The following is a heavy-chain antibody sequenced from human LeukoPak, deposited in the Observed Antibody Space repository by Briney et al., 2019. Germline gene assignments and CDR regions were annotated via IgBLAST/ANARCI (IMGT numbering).Heavy chain of an antibody. D-gene: IGHD6-13*01. J-gene: IGHJ5*02. CDR3: AREEIAAAEVYNWFDP. V-gene: IGHV1-2*02. Sequence: ASVKVSCKASGYTFTGYYMHWVRQAPGQGLEWMGWINPNSGGTNYAQKFQGRVTMARDTSISTAYMELSRLRSDDSAVYYCAREEIAAAEVYNWFDPWGQGTLVTVSS. CDR2: INPNSGGT. CDR1: GYTFTGYY.